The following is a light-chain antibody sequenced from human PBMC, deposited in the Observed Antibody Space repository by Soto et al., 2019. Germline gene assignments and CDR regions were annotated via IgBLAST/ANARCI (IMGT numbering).Light chain of an antibody. Sequence: DIVMTQSPDSLAVSLGERATIDCKSSQSVLHSSNNKNYLAWYQQKPGEPPKLLIFWASTRESGVPARFSGSGSGTDFTLTINSLQPEDVAVYYCHQYYSTPITFGQGTRLEIK. J-gene: IGKJ5*01. V-gene: IGKV4-1*01. CDR1: QSVLHSSNNKNY. CDR2: WAS. CDR3: HQYYSTPIT.